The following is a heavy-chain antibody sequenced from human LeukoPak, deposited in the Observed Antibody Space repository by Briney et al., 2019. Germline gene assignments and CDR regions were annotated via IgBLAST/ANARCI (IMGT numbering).Heavy chain of an antibody. Sequence: PGRSLRLSCAASGFTFSSYGMHWVRQAPGKGLEWVAVIWYDGSNKYYADSVKGRFTISRDNSKNTLYLQMNSLRAEDTAVYYCARFMGGYSGYDYSFFDYWGQGTLVTVSS. CDR1: GFTFSSYG. J-gene: IGHJ4*02. CDR3: ARFMGGYSGYDYSFFDY. CDR2: IWYDGSNK. V-gene: IGHV3-33*01. D-gene: IGHD5-12*01.